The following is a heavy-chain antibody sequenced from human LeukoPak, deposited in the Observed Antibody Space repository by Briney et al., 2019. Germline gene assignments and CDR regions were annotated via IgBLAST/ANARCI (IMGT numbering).Heavy chain of an antibody. V-gene: IGHV3-53*01. Sequence: GGSLRLSCAASGFIVSSNYMSWVRQAPGKGLEWVSVIYSGGSTYYADSVKGRFTISRDNSKNTLYLQMNSLRAEDTAVYYCARDRRETMITFGGVMTAGWFDPWGQGTLVTVSS. CDR1: GFIVSSNY. CDR3: ARDRRETMITFGGVMTAGWFDP. CDR2: IYSGGST. D-gene: IGHD3-16*01. J-gene: IGHJ5*02.